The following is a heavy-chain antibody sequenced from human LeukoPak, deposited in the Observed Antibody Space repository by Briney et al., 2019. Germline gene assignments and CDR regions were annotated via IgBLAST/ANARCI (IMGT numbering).Heavy chain of an antibody. CDR1: EFPFSSYW. D-gene: IGHD3-22*01. Sequence: PGGSLRLSCVVSEFPFSSYWMSWVRQAPGKGLEWVAVISYDGNNKYYADSVKGRFTISRDNSKNTLYLQMNSLRAEDTAVYYCARDLVGGWDDSSGYYYGYFDYWGQGTLVTVSS. V-gene: IGHV3-30-3*01. CDR2: ISYDGNNK. J-gene: IGHJ4*02. CDR3: ARDLVGGWDDSSGYYYGYFDY.